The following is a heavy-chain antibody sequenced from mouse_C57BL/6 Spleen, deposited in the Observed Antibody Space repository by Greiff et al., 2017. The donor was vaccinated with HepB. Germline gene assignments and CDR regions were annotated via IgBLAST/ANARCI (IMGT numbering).Heavy chain of an antibody. D-gene: IGHD1-1*01. J-gene: IGHJ2*01. CDR1: GFTFSDYY. V-gene: IGHV5-16*01. CDR3: ARDRHYYGSSFFDY. CDR2: INYDGSST. Sequence: EVKLMESEGGLVQPGSSMKLSCTASGFTFSDYYMAWVRQVPEKGLEWVANINYDGSSTYYLDSLKSRFIISRDNAKNILYLQMSSLKSEDTATYYCARDRHYYGSSFFDYWGQGTTLTVSS.